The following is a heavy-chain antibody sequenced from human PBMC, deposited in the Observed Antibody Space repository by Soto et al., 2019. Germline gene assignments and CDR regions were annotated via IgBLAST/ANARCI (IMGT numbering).Heavy chain of an antibody. CDR3: TTASGPRYFYYYGMDV. J-gene: IGHJ6*02. CDR2: IKSKTDGGTT. V-gene: IGHV3-15*07. Sequence: PGGSLRLSCAASGFTFSNAWMNWVRQAPGKGLEWVGRIKSKTDGGTTDYTAPVKGRFTISRDDSKNTLYLQMNSLKTEDTAVYYCTTASGPRYFYYYGMDVWGQGTTVTVAS. D-gene: IGHD1-1*01. CDR1: GFTFSNAW.